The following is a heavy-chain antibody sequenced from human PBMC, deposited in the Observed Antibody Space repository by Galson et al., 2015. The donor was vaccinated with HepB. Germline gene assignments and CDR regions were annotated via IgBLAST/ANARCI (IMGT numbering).Heavy chain of an antibody. CDR3: AREVGSSCVDP. J-gene: IGHJ5*02. D-gene: IGHD6-13*01. V-gene: IGHV3-7*03. CDR1: GFTFSNYW. CDR2: IKQDGSDK. Sequence: SLRLSCAASGFTFSNYWMSWVRQAPGKGLEWVANIKQDGSDKYYVDSVKGRFTISRDNAKNSLYLQMNSLRAEDTAVYYCAREVGSSCVDPWGQGTLVTVSS.